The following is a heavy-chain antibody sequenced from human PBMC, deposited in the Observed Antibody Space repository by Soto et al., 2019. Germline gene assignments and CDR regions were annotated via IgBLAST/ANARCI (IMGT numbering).Heavy chain of an antibody. V-gene: IGHV3-30-3*01. CDR2: ISYDGSNK. J-gene: IGHJ6*02. D-gene: IGHD6-13*01. CDR3: ARGAEYYYGMAV. Sequence: GGSLRLSCAASGFTFSSYAMHWVRQAPGKGLEWVAVISYDGSNKYYADSVKGRFTISRDNSKNTLYLQMNSLRAEDTAVYYCARGAEYYYGMAVWGQGTTVTVSS. CDR1: GFTFSSYA.